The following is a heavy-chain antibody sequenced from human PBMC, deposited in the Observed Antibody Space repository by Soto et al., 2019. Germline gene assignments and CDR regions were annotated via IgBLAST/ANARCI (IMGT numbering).Heavy chain of an antibody. CDR2: INAGNGNT. J-gene: IGHJ4*02. V-gene: IGHV1-3*01. CDR1: GYTFTGYA. CDR3: ARVGSSIAVRPFDY. Sequence: ASVKVSCKASGYTFTGYAMHWVRQAPGQRLEWMGWINAGNGNTKYSQKFQGRVTITRDTSASTAYMELSSLRSEDTAVYYCARVGSSIAVRPFDYWGQGTLVTISS. D-gene: IGHD6-6*01.